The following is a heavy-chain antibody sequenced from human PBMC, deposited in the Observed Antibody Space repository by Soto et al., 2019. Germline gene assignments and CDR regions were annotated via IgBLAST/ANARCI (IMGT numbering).Heavy chain of an antibody. V-gene: IGHV3-30-3*01. CDR1: GFTFSSYA. J-gene: IGHJ4*02. Sequence: GGSLRLSCAASGFTFSSYAMHWVRQAPGKGLEWVAVISYDGSNKYYADSVKGRFTISRDNSKNTLYLQMNSLRAEDTAAYYCARPSPLPLNWNYVHYWGQGTLVTVSS. D-gene: IGHD1-1*01. CDR3: ARPSPLPLNWNYVHY. CDR2: ISYDGSNK.